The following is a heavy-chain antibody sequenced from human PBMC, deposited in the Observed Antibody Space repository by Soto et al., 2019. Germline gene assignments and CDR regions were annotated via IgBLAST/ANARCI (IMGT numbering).Heavy chain of an antibody. J-gene: IGHJ6*02. V-gene: IGHV1-2*02. CDR3: ARDTPLYDSSGYYPYYYYYYGMDV. CDR1: GYTFTGYY. CDR2: INPSSGGT. D-gene: IGHD3-22*01. Sequence: ASVKVSCKASGYTFTGYYMHWVRQAPGQGLEWMGWINPSSGGTNYAQKFQGRVTMTRDTSISTAYMELSRLRSDDTAVYYCARDTPLYDSSGYYPYYYYYYGMDVWGQGTTVTVSS.